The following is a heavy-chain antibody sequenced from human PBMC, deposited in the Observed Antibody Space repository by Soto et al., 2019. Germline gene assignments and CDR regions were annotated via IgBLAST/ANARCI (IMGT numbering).Heavy chain of an antibody. CDR1: GFTFSSYG. CDR2: IWYDGSNK. CDR3: AREIGRGYSGYDPFDY. V-gene: IGHV3-33*01. Sequence: QVQLVESGGGVVQPGRSLRLSCAASGFTFSSYGMHWVRQAPGKGLEWVAVIWYDGSNKYYADSVKGRFTISRDNSKNTLYLQMNSLRAEDTAVYYCAREIGRGYSGYDPFDYWGQGTLVTVSS. D-gene: IGHD5-12*01. J-gene: IGHJ4*02.